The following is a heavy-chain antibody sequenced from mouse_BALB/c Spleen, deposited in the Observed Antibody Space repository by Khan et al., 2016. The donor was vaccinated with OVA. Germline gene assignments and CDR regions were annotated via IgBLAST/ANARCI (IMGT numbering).Heavy chain of an antibody. CDR1: GFSLTNYG. V-gene: IGHV2-6-1*01. J-gene: IGHJ4*01. CDR2: MWSDGST. Sequence: VKLLVSGPGLVAPSQSLSITCTISGFSLTNYGVHWVRQPPGKGLEWLVLMWSDGSTTYNSALKSRLSISKDNSKSQVFLKMNSLQTNDTAMYFCARQPYYHYNVMDYWGQGTSVTVSS. D-gene: IGHD2-10*01. CDR3: ARQPYYHYNVMDY.